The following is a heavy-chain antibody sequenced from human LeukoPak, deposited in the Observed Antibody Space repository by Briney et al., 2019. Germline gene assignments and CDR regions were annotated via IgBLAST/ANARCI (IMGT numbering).Heavy chain of an antibody. CDR2: ISSSSSYI. CDR1: GFTFSSYG. Sequence: GGSLRLSCAASGFTFSSYGMHWVRQAPGKGLEWVSSISSSSSYIYYADSVKGRFTISRDNAKNSLYLQMNSLRAEDTAVYYCARRMATTKPLDYWGQGTLVTVSS. D-gene: IGHD5-24*01. V-gene: IGHV3-21*01. J-gene: IGHJ4*02. CDR3: ARRMATTKPLDY.